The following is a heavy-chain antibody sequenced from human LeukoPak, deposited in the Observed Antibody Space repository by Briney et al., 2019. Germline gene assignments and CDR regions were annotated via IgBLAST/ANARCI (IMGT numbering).Heavy chain of an antibody. D-gene: IGHD5-18*01. Sequence: GGSLRLSCAASGFTFSSYAMSWVRQAPGKGLEWVANIKQGGSEKYYVDSVKGRFTISRDNAKNSLYLQMNSLRAEDTALYYCATHRGYSYGTAEDFDYWGQGTLVTVSS. CDR2: IKQGGSEK. CDR1: GFTFSSYA. CDR3: ATHRGYSYGTAEDFDY. V-gene: IGHV3-7*01. J-gene: IGHJ4*02.